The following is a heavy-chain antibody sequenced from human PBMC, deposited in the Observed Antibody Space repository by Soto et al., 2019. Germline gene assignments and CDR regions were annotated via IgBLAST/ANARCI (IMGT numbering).Heavy chain of an antibody. CDR1: GFTFSNYA. D-gene: IGHD2-2*01. Sequence: EVQLLESGGGLVQPGGSLRLSCAASGFTFSNYAMSWVRQAPGKGLEWVASITGSDVTTYYADSVKGRVTISRDNSRNTLYLQMNSLRAEDTAVYYCAKATHNGERGYCTSTSCAGEYFQDWGQGALVAVSS. CDR3: AKATHNGERGYCTSTSCAGEYFQD. J-gene: IGHJ1*01. CDR2: ITGSDVTT. V-gene: IGHV3-23*01.